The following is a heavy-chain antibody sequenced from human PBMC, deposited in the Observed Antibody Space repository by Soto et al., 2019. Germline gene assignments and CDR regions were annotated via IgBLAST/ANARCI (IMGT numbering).Heavy chain of an antibody. CDR3: ARGVRYYDILTGFDY. CDR2: IYYSGST. J-gene: IGHJ4*02. Sequence: KTSETRSLTCTVSGGSISSYYWSWIRQPPGKGLEWIGYIYYSGSTNYNPSLKSRVTISVDTSKNQFSLKLCSVTAADTAVYYCARGVRYYDILTGFDYWGQGTLVTVSS. V-gene: IGHV4-59*01. CDR1: GGSISSYY. D-gene: IGHD3-9*01.